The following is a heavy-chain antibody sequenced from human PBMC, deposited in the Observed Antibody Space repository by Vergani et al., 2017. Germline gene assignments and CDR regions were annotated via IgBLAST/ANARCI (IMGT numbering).Heavy chain of an antibody. Sequence: EVQLVESGGGLVQPGGSLRLSCAASGFTFSSYWMSWVRQAPGKGLEWVANIKQDGSEKYYVDSVKGRFTISRDNAKNSLYLQMNSLRAEDTAVYYCARDTIVVVEAATGRYYYYGMDVWGHGTTVTVSS. CDR1: GFTFSSYW. J-gene: IGHJ6*02. D-gene: IGHD2-15*01. CDR3: ARDTIVVVEAATGRYYYYGMDV. V-gene: IGHV3-7*01. CDR2: IKQDGSEK.